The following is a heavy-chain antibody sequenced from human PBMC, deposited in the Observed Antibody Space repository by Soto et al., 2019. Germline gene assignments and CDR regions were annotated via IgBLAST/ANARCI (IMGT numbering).Heavy chain of an antibody. CDR2: IYWDDDK. J-gene: IGHJ5*02. D-gene: IGHD6-6*01. CDR1: GFSLSTTGVG. Sequence: QITLKESGPALVKPTQTLTLTCTFSGFSLSTTGVGVGWIRQPPGKALEWLALIYWDDDKRFSPSLKSRLTTTKNTSKIQVILTMPNVAPVYTSTYYCAPTKDEYEPWGQGTLVTVSS. V-gene: IGHV2-5*02. CDR3: APTKDEYEP.